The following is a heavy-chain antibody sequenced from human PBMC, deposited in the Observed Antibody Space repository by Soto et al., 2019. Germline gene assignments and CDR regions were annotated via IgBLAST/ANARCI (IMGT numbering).Heavy chain of an antibody. Sequence: QVQLLQSGAEVKKPGASVQVSCKASGYVFTSSFVHWVRQAPGQGLEWMGMVNPSVGSTAYAHKFQGRIAVTMEMSAATAYMDLRSPTSADTAIYYWAREFNSVIMPDAREDYSGLDVWGQGTTVIVSS. D-gene: IGHD1-26*01. CDR3: AREFNSVIMPDAREDYSGLDV. CDR1: GYVFTSSF. J-gene: IGHJ6*02. V-gene: IGHV1-46*01. CDR2: VNPSVGST.